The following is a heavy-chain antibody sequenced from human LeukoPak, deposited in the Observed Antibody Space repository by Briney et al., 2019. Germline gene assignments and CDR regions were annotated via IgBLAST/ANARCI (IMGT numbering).Heavy chain of an antibody. D-gene: IGHD6-19*01. CDR2: IYYSGST. Sequence: PSETPSLTCTVSGGSISSYYWSWIRQPPGKGLEWIGYIYYSGSTNYNPSLKSRVTISVDTSKNQFSLKLSSVTAADTAVYYCARVASSGWSFWFDPWGQGTPVTVSS. CDR3: ARVASSGWSFWFDP. V-gene: IGHV4-59*01. CDR1: GGSISSYY. J-gene: IGHJ5*02.